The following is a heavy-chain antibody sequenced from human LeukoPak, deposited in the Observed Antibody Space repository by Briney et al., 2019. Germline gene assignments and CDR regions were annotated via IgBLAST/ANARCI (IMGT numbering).Heavy chain of an antibody. CDR2: IKQDGSEK. V-gene: IGHV3-7*01. D-gene: IGHD2-2*01. CDR3: ARDPRYCSSTSCHDAFDI. CDR1: GFTFSSYW. J-gene: IGHJ3*02. Sequence: PGGSLRLSCAASGFTFSSYWMSWVRQAPGKGLEWVANIKQDGSEKYYVDSVKGRFTISRDNAKNSLYLQMNCLRAEDTAVYYCARDPRYCSSTSCHDAFDIWGQGTMVTVSS.